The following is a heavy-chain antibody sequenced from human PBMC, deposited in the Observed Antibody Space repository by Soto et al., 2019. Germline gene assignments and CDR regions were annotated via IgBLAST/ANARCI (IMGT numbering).Heavy chain of an antibody. D-gene: IGHD3-22*01. CDR1: GDSLSGYY. J-gene: IGHJ4*02. Sequence: SETLSLTCTVSGDSLSGYYWSWIRQTPGKGLEWIGYFYSSGSPHHNPSLKSRVTISEDRSKNQFYLKLSSVTAADTVVYYCARGSSGYYGGFFDYWGQGTLVTVSS. CDR2: FYSSGSP. V-gene: IGHV4-59*01. CDR3: ARGSSGYYGGFFDY.